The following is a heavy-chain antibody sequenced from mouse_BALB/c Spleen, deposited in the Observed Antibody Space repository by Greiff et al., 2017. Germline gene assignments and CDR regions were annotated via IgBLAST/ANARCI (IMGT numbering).Heavy chain of an antibody. J-gene: IGHJ3*01. CDR1: GYTFTSYW. CDR3: ARGGVRFAY. D-gene: IGHD2-14*01. Sequence: VQLQQPGAELVKPGASVKLSCKASGYTFTSYWMHWVKQRPEQGLEWIGWIDPENGNTIYDPKFQGKASITADTSSNTAYLQLSSLTSEDTAVYYCARGGVRFAYWGQGTLVTVSA. CDR2: IDPENGNT. V-gene: IGHV14-1*02.